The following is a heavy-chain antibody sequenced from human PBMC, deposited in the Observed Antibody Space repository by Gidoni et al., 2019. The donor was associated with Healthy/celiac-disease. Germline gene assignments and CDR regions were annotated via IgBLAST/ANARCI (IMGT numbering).Heavy chain of an antibody. CDR3: ARDRWFFGGRDSYYFDY. D-gene: IGHD3-3*01. CDR2: IWYDGSNK. Sequence: QVQLVESGGGVVQPGRSLRLSCAASGFTFSSYGMPWVRQAPGKGLEWVAVIWYDGSNKYYADSVKGRFTISRDNSKNTLYLQMNSLRAEDTAVYYCARDRWFFGGRDSYYFDYWGQGTLVTVSS. J-gene: IGHJ4*02. V-gene: IGHV3-33*01. CDR1: GFTFSSYG.